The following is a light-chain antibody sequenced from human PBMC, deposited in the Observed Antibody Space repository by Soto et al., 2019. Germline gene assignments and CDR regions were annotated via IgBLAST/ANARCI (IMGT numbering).Light chain of an antibody. V-gene: IGLV2-14*03. CDR1: RSDVGAYNY. CDR2: DVT. Sequence: QSTLTQPASVSGSPGQSIAISCTRTRSDVGAYNYVSWYQQHPGKAPKLMISDVTNRPSGVYDRFAASKSGSTASLLTTALQAEEEAAYYCSSSNGIFTFVFGTGTKLTVL. CDR3: SSSNGIFTFV. J-gene: IGLJ1*01.